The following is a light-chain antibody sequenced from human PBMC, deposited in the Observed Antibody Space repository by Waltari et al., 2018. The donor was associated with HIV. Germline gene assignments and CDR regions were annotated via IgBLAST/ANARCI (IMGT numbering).Light chain of an antibody. CDR3: CSYAGSYTWM. CDR2: DVS. J-gene: IGLJ3*02. V-gene: IGLV2-11*01. Sequence: QSALTQPRSVSGYPGQSVTISCTGTSSAVGGYNYVSWYQQHPGKAPTLMIYDVSKRPSGVPDRFSGSKSGNTASLTISGLQSEDEADYYCCSYAGSYTWMFGGGTKLTVL. CDR1: SSAVGGYNY.